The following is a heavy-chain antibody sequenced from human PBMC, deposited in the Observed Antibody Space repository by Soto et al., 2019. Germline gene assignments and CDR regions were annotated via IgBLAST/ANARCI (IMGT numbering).Heavy chain of an antibody. J-gene: IGHJ6*02. CDR2: MNPNTGNT. Sequence: QVQLLQSGAEVKKPGASVKVSCKASGYIFTSYDINWVRQATGQVLEWLGWMNPNTGNTGYAQKFQGRVTMTGNISITTAYMELYSLRSEDTAVYYCARCRIVGGTTDVWGQGTTVTVSS. CDR3: ARCRIVGGTTDV. CDR1: GYIFTSYD. V-gene: IGHV1-8*01. D-gene: IGHD1-26*01.